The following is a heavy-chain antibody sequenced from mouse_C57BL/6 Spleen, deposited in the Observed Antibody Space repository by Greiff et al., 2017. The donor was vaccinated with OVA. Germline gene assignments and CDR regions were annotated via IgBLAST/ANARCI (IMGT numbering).Heavy chain of an antibody. CDR1: GYAFSSYW. Sequence: VQLQQSGAELVKPGASVKISCKASGYAFSSYWMNWVKQRPGKGLEWIGQIYPGDGDTNYNGKFKGKATLTADNSSSTAYMQLSSLTSEDSAVYFCARDYGSSYGYLDYWGQGTTLTVSS. CDR3: ARDYGSSYGYLDY. V-gene: IGHV1-80*01. D-gene: IGHD1-1*01. CDR2: IYPGDGDT. J-gene: IGHJ2*01.